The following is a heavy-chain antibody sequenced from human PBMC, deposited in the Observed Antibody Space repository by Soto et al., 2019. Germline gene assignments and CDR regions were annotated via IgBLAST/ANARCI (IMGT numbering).Heavy chain of an antibody. CDR2: IYHSGST. CDR3: ARARYNIVVVPAADTGNWFDP. Sequence: SETLSLTCAVSGGSISRGGYSWSWIRQPPGKGLEWIGYIYHSGSTYYNPSLKSRVTISVDRSKNQFSLKLSSVTAADTAVYYCARARYNIVVVPAADTGNWFDPWGQGTLVTVSS. CDR1: GGSISRGGYS. V-gene: IGHV4-30-2*01. D-gene: IGHD2-2*01. J-gene: IGHJ5*02.